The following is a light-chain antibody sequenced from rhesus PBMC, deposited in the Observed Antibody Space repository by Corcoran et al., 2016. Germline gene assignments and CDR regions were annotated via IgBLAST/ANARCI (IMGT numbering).Light chain of an antibody. CDR3: CSYAGNYNYI. CDR2: EVS. CDR1: SSDIRDYKY. V-gene: IGLV2-32*01. J-gene: IGLJ1*01. Sequence: QAALTQPRSVSGSLGQSVTISCSGTSSDIRDYKYVSWYQQLPHTAPKLIIYEVSKRPSGVSTRFSGSRSGNTASLTISGLQAEDEADYCGCSYAGNYNYIFDSGTRLTVL.